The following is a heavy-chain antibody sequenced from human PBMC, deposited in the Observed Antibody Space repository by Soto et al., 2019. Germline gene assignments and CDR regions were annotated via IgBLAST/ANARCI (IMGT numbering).Heavy chain of an antibody. CDR2: ICYDGGST. V-gene: IGHV3-33*01. CDR1: GFTFRSYA. Sequence: GGSLRLSCAASGFTFRSYAMRWVRQAPGKGLEWVAGICYDGGSTYYADSVKGRFTISRDNSKNTLSLQMNSLRAEDTAVYYFATASYYDRSAYDAFDIWGQGTMVTVSS. D-gene: IGHD3-22*01. CDR3: ATASYYDRSAYDAFDI. J-gene: IGHJ3*02.